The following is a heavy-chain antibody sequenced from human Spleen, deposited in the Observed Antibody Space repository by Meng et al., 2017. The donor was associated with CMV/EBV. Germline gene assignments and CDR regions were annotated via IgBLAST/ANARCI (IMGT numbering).Heavy chain of an antibody. V-gene: IGHV3-30-3*01. CDR2: ISYVGSNK. Sequence: GESLKISCAASGFTFSSYAMHWVRQAPGKGLEWVAVISYVGSNKYYADSVKGRFTISRDNSKNTPYLQMNSLRAEDTAVYYCARSEYSRFKLTDDFYYWGQGTLVTVSS. J-gene: IGHJ4*02. CDR1: GFTFSSYA. CDR3: ARSEYSRFKLTDDFYY. D-gene: IGHD6-6*01.